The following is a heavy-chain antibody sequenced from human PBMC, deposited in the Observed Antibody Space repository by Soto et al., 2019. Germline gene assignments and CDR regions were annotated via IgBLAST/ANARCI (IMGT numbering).Heavy chain of an antibody. D-gene: IGHD2-15*01. V-gene: IGHV1-18*04. CDR2: ISDYNGNT. CDR3: ARSNCSCSSCYMFEQ. Sequence: ALGKFSCKASGFTFTSHGISWVRQAPGQGPEWMGWISDYNGNTKYAQKFQGRVTMTKDTSTSTAYVELRSLRSDDTAVYFCARSNCSCSSCYMFEQWGKGRLVTESS. CDR1: GFTFTSHG. J-gene: IGHJ1*01.